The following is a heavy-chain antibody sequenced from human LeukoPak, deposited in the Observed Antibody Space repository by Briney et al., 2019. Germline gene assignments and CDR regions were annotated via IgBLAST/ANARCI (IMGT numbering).Heavy chain of an antibody. J-gene: IGHJ4*02. D-gene: IGHD3-16*01. CDR3: AKGGLANPGY. V-gene: IGHV3-30*18. CDR1: GFTFSSYG. Sequence: GGSLRLSCAASGFTFSSYGMHWVRQAPGKGLEWVAVISYDGSNKYYADSVKGRFTISRDNSKNTLYLQMNSLRAEDTAVYYCAKGGLANPGYWGQGTLVTVSS. CDR2: ISYDGSNK.